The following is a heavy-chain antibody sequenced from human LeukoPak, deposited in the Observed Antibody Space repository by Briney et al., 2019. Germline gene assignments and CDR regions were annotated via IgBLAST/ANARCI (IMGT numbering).Heavy chain of an antibody. J-gene: IGHJ4*02. CDR1: GSXFSSYA. Sequence: GGSLRLSCAASGSXFSSYAISWVRQAPGKGREWVSPISGSGGSTYYADSVKGRFTISRDNSKNTLYLQMNSLRAEDTAVYYCARDLESSSYAELDNWGQGTMVTVSS. D-gene: IGHD1-26*01. CDR3: ARDLESSSYAELDN. V-gene: IGHV3-23*01. CDR2: ISGSGGST.